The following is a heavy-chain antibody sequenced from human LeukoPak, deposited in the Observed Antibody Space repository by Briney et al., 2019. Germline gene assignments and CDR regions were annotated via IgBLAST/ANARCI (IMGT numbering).Heavy chain of an antibody. CDR2: INTNTGNP. CDR1: GYTFTSYA. D-gene: IGHD5-24*01. CDR3: AKVGVVFARGEMATTHAFDI. V-gene: IGHV7-4-1*02. Sequence: ASVKVSCKASGYTFTSYAMNWVRQAPGQGLEWMGWINTNTGNPTYAQGFTGRFVFSLDTSVSTAYLQISSLKAEDTAVYYCAKVGVVFARGEMATTHAFDIWGRGTMVTVSS. J-gene: IGHJ3*02.